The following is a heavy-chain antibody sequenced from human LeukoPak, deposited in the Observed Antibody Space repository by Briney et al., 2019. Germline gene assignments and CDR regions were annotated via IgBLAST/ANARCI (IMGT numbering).Heavy chain of an antibody. CDR1: GGSISSYY. V-gene: IGHV4-59*08. J-gene: IGHJ6*03. CDR3: ARTYSNNYYYYMDV. CDR2: IYYSGST. Sequence: SETLSLTCTVSGGSISSYYWSWIRQPPGKGLEWIGYIYYSGSTNYNPSLKSRVTISVDTSKNQFSLKLSSVTAADTAVYYCARTYSNNYYYYMDVWGKGTTVTV. D-gene: IGHD4-11*01.